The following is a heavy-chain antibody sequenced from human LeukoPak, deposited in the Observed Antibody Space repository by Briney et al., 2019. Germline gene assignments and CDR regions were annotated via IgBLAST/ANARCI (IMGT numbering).Heavy chain of an antibody. Sequence: ASVKVSCKASGYTFTSYGISWVRQAPGQGLEWMGWINPNSGGTNYAQKFQGRVTMTRDTSISTAYMELSRLRSDDTAVYYCARDPPAAGYYFDYWGQGTLVTVSS. CDR2: INPNSGGT. D-gene: IGHD6-13*01. CDR3: ARDPPAAGYYFDY. J-gene: IGHJ4*02. CDR1: GYTFTSYG. V-gene: IGHV1-2*02.